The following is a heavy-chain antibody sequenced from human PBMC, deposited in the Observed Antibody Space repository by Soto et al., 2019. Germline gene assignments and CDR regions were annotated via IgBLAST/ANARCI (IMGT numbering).Heavy chain of an antibody. Sequence: EVQLLQSGGGLVQPGGSLRLSCVGSGFTFSRYAMVWVRQTPGKGLEWVSGIGDRGTTTYYADSVKGRFTISRDNSGNTLFLQMNSLRAEDTAVYYCEKDRLGDYYYYGMDVWGQGTTVTVS. CDR2: IGDRGTTT. CDR3: EKDRLGDYYYYGMDV. J-gene: IGHJ6*02. D-gene: IGHD4-17*01. CDR1: GFTFSRYA. V-gene: IGHV3-23*01.